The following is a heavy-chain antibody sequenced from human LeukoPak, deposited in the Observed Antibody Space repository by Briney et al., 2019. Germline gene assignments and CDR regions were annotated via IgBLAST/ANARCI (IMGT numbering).Heavy chain of an antibody. Sequence: GGSLRLSCAASGFTFSNAWVNWVCQAPGKGLEWVGSIKSKTDGGTTDYVAHMKGRFTISRDDSKNTLYLQVNSLNTEDTAVYYCTTRNWGSFSYWGQGTLVTVSS. J-gene: IGHJ4*02. CDR1: GFTFSNAW. CDR3: TTRNWGSFSY. D-gene: IGHD7-27*01. V-gene: IGHV3-15*01. CDR2: IKSKTDGGTT.